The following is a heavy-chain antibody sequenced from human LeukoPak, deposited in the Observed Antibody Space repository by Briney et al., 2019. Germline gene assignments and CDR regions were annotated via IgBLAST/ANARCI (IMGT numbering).Heavy chain of an antibody. CDR1: GGTFSSYA. D-gene: IGHD6-13*01. CDR3: ARDPYSSIGGGY. V-gene: IGHV1-2*02. J-gene: IGHJ4*02. CDR2: INPNSGGT. Sequence: ASVKVSCKASGGTFSSYAISWVRQAPGQGLEWMGWINPNSGGTNYAQKFQGRVTMTRDTSITTAYMELSRLTSDDTAVYYCARDPYSSIGGGYWGQGTLVTVSS.